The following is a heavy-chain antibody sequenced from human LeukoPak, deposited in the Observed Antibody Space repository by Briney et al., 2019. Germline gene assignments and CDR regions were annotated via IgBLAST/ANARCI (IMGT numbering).Heavy chain of an antibody. D-gene: IGHD3-22*01. CDR3: AKGLYYDSSGYPGGDY. CDR1: GFTFSSYG. CDR2: IRYDGSNK. V-gene: IGHV3-30*02. Sequence: GGSLRLSCAASGFTFSSYGMHWVRQAPGKGLEWVAFIRYDGSNKYYADSVKGRFTISRDNSRNTLYLQMNSLRAEDTAVYYCAKGLYYDSSGYPGGDYWGQGTLVTVSS. J-gene: IGHJ4*02.